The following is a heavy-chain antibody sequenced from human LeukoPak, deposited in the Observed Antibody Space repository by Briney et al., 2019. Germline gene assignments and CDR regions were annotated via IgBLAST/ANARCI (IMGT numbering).Heavy chain of an antibody. D-gene: IGHD6-19*01. V-gene: IGHV1-69*05. CDR2: IIPIFGTA. CDR3: ATLAVAGDYYFDY. CDR1: GGTFSSYA. Sequence: ASVKLSCKASGGTFSSYAISWVRQAPGQGLEWMGGIIPIFGTANYAQKFQGRVTITTDESTSTAYMELSSLRSEDTAVYYCATLAVAGDYYFDYWGQGTLVTVSS. J-gene: IGHJ4*02.